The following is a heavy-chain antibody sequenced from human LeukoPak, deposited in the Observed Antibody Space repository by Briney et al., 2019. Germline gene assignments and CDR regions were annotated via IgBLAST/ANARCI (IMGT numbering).Heavy chain of an antibody. V-gene: IGHV4-38-2*02. CDR3: ARDLRQWQVRRNYLDY. J-gene: IGHJ4*02. D-gene: IGHD6-19*01. CDR2: VYHSGST. Sequence: WVRLAPRKGLEWIGSVYHSGSTYYNPSLKSRVTISVDTSKNQFSLKLSSVTAADTAVYYCARDLRQWQVRRNYLDYWGQGTRVTVSS.